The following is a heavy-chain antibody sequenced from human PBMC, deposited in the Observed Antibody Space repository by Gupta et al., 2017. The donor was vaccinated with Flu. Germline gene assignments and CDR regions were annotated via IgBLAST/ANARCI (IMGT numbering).Heavy chain of an antibody. CDR1: GVTFRSYV. D-gene: IGHD2-15*01. V-gene: IGHV1-69*01. CDR3: ARKGGGHCSGGTCYSFDY. J-gene: IGHJ4*02. CDR2: IIPVFGPT. Sequence: QVQLVQSGAEVKKPGSSVKVSCKASGVTFRSYVINWVRQAPGQGPEWMGGIIPVFGPTNYAQKFQGRVTITADESTSTVYMEISSLRSEDMAVYYCARKGGGHCSGGTCYSFDYWGQGTLVTVSS.